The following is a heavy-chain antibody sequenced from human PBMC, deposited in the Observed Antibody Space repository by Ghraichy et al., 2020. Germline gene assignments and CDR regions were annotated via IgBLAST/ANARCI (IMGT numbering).Heavy chain of an antibody. D-gene: IGHD3-22*01. CDR3: ARGPSDDSSGYYYVSGAFDI. CDR1: GYTFTSYY. V-gene: IGHV1-46*01. J-gene: IGHJ3*02. Sequence: ASVKVSCKASGYTFTSYYMHWVRQAPGQGLEWMGIINPSGGSTSYAQKFQGRVTMTRDTSTSTVYMELSSLRSEDTAVYYCARGPSDDSSGYYYVSGAFDIWGQGTMVTVSS. CDR2: INPSGGST.